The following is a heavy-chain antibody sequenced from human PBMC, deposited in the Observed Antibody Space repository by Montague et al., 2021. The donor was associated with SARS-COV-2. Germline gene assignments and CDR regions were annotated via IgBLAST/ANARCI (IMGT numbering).Heavy chain of an antibody. D-gene: IGHD3-22*01. Sequence: SETLSLTCTVSGGSITNNIDYWAWIRQPPGKGLEWIGSIYSTGNTYYNPSLKSRVTISVVTSKNHFTLKLSSVTAAETAVYYCARLKRYFDSSGSPSAFDFWGQGTKVTVSS. CDR3: ARLKRYFDSSGSPSAFDF. CDR1: GGSITNNIDY. V-gene: IGHV4-39*02. CDR2: IYSTGNT. J-gene: IGHJ3*01.